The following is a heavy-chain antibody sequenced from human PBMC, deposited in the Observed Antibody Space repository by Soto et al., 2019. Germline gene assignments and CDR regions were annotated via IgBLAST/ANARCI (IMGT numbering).Heavy chain of an antibody. Sequence: GGSLRLSCAASGFTFSSYSMNWVRQAPGKGLEWVSYISSSSTIYYSDTRKGRFTISRDNAKNSLYLKMNSLRAEDTAVYYCARDLLYSSSSENNTDYWGQGTLVTVSS. V-gene: IGHV3-48*01. J-gene: IGHJ4*02. CDR2: ISSSSTI. CDR1: GFTFSSYS. D-gene: IGHD6-6*01. CDR3: ARDLLYSSSSENNTDY.